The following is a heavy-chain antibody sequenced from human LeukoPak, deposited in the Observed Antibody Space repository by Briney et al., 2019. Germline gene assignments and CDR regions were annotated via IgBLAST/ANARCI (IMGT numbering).Heavy chain of an antibody. Sequence: GGSLRLSCAAAGFTFSGYGMNWVRQAPGKGLEWVSGIRGSGVSTYYADSVKGRFTISRDKSKNTLYLKMNSLRVEDTAVYYCAKSWNYYDSSGDDALDIWGQGTMVTVSS. D-gene: IGHD3-22*01. V-gene: IGHV3-23*01. CDR2: IRGSGVST. CDR3: AKSWNYYDSSGDDALDI. J-gene: IGHJ3*02. CDR1: GFTFSGYG.